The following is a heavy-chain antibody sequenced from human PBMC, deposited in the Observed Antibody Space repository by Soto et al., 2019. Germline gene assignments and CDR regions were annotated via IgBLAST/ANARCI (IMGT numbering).Heavy chain of an antibody. D-gene: IGHD5-18*01. Sequence: PSETLSLTCTVSGGSISSSSYYWGCIRQPPGKGLEWIASIDYTGNTFYNPSLTSRVTISVDTSKNQFSLKVTSVTAADTAVYYCARINKGYGTDSWSQGTLVTVSS. J-gene: IGHJ4*02. CDR2: IDYTGNT. CDR1: GGSISSSSYY. CDR3: ARINKGYGTDS. V-gene: IGHV4-39*01.